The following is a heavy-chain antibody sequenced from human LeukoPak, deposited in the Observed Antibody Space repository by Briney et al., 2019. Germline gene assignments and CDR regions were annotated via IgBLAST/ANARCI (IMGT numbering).Heavy chain of an antibody. V-gene: IGHV3-30*02. CDR1: GFTFSSYG. D-gene: IGHD2-15*01. J-gene: IGHJ6*03. CDR3: AKGAKRLGYCSGGTCYSNYDYYYMDV. CDR2: IRYDGSKK. Sequence: GGSLRLSCAASGFTFSSYGMHWVRQAPGKGLEWVAFIRYDGSKKYYADSVKGRFTISRDNSKNTLYLQMNRLRAEDTAVYYCAKGAKRLGYCSGGTCYSNYDYYYMDVWGKGTTVTISS.